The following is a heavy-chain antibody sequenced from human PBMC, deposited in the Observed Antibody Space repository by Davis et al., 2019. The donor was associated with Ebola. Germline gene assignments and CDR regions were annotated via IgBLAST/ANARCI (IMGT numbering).Heavy chain of an antibody. V-gene: IGHV1-8*03. Sequence: ASVKVSCKASGYAFTSYDINWVRQATGHGLEWMGWMNPNSGNTGYVEKFQGRLTITRDTSATTAYMELSSLRSEDTAAYYCARGRTVTGTRGLSWFDPWGQGALVTVSS. CDR1: GYAFTSYD. CDR3: ARGRTVTGTRGLSWFDP. CDR2: MNPNSGNT. D-gene: IGHD6-19*01. J-gene: IGHJ5*02.